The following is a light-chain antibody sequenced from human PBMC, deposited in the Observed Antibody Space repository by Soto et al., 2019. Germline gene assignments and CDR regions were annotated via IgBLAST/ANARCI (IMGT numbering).Light chain of an antibody. J-gene: IGKJ1*01. CDR2: DTS. CDR1: QGIDSY. Sequence: IKLTQSPSSLSASVGDRVTITFRASQGIDSYLAWYQQRPGKVPQLLIYDTSILQSGVSSRFSGSGSGTDFTLTISILQAEDFASYCWQQDSWYPSTFGQGTKVDIK. V-gene: IGKV1-9*01. CDR3: QQDSWYPST.